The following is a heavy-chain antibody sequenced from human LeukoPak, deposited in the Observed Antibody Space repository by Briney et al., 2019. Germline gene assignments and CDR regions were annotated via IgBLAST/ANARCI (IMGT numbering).Heavy chain of an antibody. Sequence: ASVKVSCKASGYTFTSYAMHWVRQAPGQRLEWMGWINAGNGNTKYSQKFQGRVTITRDTSASTAYMELSSLRSEDTAVYYCARLDYYDSSGYYSPDAFDIWGQGTMVTVSS. CDR1: GYTFTSYA. V-gene: IGHV1-3*01. J-gene: IGHJ3*02. CDR2: INAGNGNT. D-gene: IGHD3-22*01. CDR3: ARLDYYDSSGYYSPDAFDI.